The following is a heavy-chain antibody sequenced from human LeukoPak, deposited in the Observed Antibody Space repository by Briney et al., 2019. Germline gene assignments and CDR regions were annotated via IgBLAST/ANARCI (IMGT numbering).Heavy chain of an antibody. Sequence: SETLSLTCAVSGGSISTNNWWTWVRQPPGKGLEWIGEIHHSGSTDYNPSLKSRVTISPDKSKNQFSLTLTSVTAADTAVYYCARARGAYHYYYYYYMDVWGKGTTVTVSS. CDR3: ARARGAYHYYYYYYMDV. CDR2: IHHSGST. J-gene: IGHJ6*03. CDR1: GGSISTNNW. V-gene: IGHV4-4*02. D-gene: IGHD3-10*01.